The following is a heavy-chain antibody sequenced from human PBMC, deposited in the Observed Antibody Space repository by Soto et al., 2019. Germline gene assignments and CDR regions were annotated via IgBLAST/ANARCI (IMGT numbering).Heavy chain of an antibody. D-gene: IGHD3-10*01. CDR3: ASGLWTLKH. CDR2: IKQDGSEK. Sequence: GGSLRLSCAASGFTLSNYWMSWVRQAPGKGLEWVANIKQDGSEKYYVDSVKGRFTISRDNAKNSLYLQMNSLGAEDTAVYFCASGLWTLKHWGQGTLVTVYS. J-gene: IGHJ1*01. CDR1: GFTLSNYW. V-gene: IGHV3-7*01.